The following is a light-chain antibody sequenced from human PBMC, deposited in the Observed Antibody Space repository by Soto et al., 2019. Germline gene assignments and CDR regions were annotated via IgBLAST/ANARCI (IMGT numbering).Light chain of an antibody. V-gene: IGLV6-57*01. J-gene: IGLJ3*02. Sequence: NFVLTQPHSVSESPGKTVTISCTRSSGXXASNYVQWHQQRPGSSPTTVIYEDNQRPSGVPDRFSGSIDSSSNSASLTISXLXXXXEXXYXCQSYDSTNHGVFGGGTKVTVL. CDR1: SGXXASNY. CDR2: EDN. CDR3: QSYDSTNHGV.